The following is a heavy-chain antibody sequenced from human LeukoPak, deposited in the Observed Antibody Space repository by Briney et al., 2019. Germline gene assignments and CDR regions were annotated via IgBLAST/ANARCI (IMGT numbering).Heavy chain of an antibody. V-gene: IGHV3-74*01. J-gene: IGHJ4*02. CDR3: ARDGNSKGDFDY. CDR2: INSDGSST. D-gene: IGHD4-11*01. CDR1: GFTFSSYW. Sequence: GGSLRLSCAASGFTFSSYWMHWVRQAPGKGLVWVSRINSDGSSTSYADSVKGRFTISRDNAKNTLYLQMNGLRAEDTAVYYCARDGNSKGDFDYWGQGTLVTVSS.